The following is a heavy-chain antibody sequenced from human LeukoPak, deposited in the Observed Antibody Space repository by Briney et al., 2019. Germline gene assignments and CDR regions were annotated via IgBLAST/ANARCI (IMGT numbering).Heavy chain of an antibody. CDR2: ISGSGGST. V-gene: IGHV3-23*01. CDR3: AKGFFRARFGEIFDY. J-gene: IGHJ4*02. Sequence: GGSLRLSCAASGFTFSSYAMSWVHQAPGKGLEWVSAISGSGGSTYYADSVKGRFTISRDNSKNTLYLQMNSLRAEDTAVYYCAKGFFRARFGEIFDYWGQGTLVTVSS. D-gene: IGHD3-10*01. CDR1: GFTFSSYA.